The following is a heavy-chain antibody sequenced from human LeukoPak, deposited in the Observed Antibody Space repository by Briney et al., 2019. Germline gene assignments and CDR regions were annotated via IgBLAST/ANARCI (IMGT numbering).Heavy chain of an antibody. Sequence: GRSLRLSCAASGFTFSSYAMHWVRQAPGKGLEWVAVISYDGSNKYYADSVKGRFTISRDNSKNTLYLQMNSLRAEDTAVYYCVRDKIGPAGYSYGYYYYYGMDVWGQGTTVTVSS. CDR2: ISYDGSNK. J-gene: IGHJ6*02. CDR1: GFTFSSYA. V-gene: IGHV3-30-3*01. D-gene: IGHD5-18*01. CDR3: VRDKIGPAGYSYGYYYYYGMDV.